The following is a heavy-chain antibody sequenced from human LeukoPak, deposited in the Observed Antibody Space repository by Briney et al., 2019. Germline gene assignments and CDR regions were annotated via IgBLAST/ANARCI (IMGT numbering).Heavy chain of an antibody. CDR3: AKDLWDSSSRSFPMDV. D-gene: IGHD6-13*01. J-gene: IGHJ6*02. V-gene: IGHV3-30*18. CDR2: ISYDGSNK. Sequence: GGSLRLSCAASGFTFSSYGMHWVRQAPGKGLEWVAVISYDGSNKYYADSVKGRFTISRDNSKNTLYLQTNSLRAEDTAVYYCAKDLWDSSSRSFPMDVWGQGTTVTVSS. CDR1: GFTFSSYG.